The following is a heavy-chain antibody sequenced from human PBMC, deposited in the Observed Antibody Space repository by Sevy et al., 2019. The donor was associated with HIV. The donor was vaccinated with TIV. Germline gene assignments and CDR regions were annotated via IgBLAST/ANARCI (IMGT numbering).Heavy chain of an antibody. D-gene: IGHD1-26*01. CDR1: GFTFNSYS. V-gene: IGHV3-30*14. Sequence: GGSLRLSCAASGFTFNSYSMYWVRQAPGKGLEWVAVISYDGSNQYYADSVKGRFTVSRDNSKNTLYLQMNSLRVEDTALYYWASDAAVGPYGDRWVSNWLDHWGQGTLVTVSS. CDR3: ASDAAVGPYGDRWVSNWLDH. J-gene: IGHJ5*02. CDR2: ISYDGSNQ.